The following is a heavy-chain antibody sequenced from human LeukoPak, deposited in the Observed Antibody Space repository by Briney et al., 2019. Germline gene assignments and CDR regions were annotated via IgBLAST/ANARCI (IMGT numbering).Heavy chain of an antibody. D-gene: IGHD4-17*01. J-gene: IGHJ4*02. V-gene: IGHV5-51*01. CDR1: GYSFTSYW. Sequence: GESLKISCKGSGYSFTSYWIGWVRQMPGKGLEWMGIIYPGDSDTRYSPSFQGQVTISADKSISTAYLQWSSPKASDTAMYFCARRAHDYGDDGAYFDYWGQGTLVTVSS. CDR2: IYPGDSDT. CDR3: ARRAHDYGDDGAYFDY.